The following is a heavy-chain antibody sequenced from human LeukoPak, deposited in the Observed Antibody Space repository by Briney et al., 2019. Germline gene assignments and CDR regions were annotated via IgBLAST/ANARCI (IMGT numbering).Heavy chain of an antibody. Sequence: ASVKVSCKASGYNFSGYYMHWVRQAPGQGLEWMGRINPNSGGTNYAQKFQGRVTMTRDTSIGTAYMELTRLTSDDTAVYYCARERAVQGYCSGGRCYINDYWGQGTLVTVSS. D-gene: IGHD2-15*01. CDR3: ARERAVQGYCSGGRCYINDY. J-gene: IGHJ4*02. V-gene: IGHV1-2*06. CDR2: INPNSGGT. CDR1: GYNFSGYY.